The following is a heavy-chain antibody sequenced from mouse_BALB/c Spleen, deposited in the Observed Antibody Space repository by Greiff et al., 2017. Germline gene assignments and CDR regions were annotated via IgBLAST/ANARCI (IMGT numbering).Heavy chain of an antibody. CDR2: ILPGSGST. J-gene: IGHJ4*01. D-gene: IGHD1-1*01. CDR3: ARRAGYYSAMDY. V-gene: IGHV1-9*01. CDR1: GYTFSSYW. Sequence: VKLQQSGAELMKPGASVKISCKATGYTFSSYWIEWVKQRPGHGLEWIGEILPGSGSTNYNEKFKGKATFTADTSSNTAYMQLSSLTSEDSAVYYCARRAGYYSAMDYWGQGTSVTVSS.